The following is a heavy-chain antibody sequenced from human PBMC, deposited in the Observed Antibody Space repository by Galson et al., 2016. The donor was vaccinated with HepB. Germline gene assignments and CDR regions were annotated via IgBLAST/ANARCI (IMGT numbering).Heavy chain of an antibody. Sequence: SLRLSCAASGFTFSRYSMNWVRQAPGKGLEWVSSISSSSSFIYYADSVKGRFTISRDNAKNSLYLQMNSLRAEDTAVYYCARDGAVRGTEYYYYALDVWGQGTTVTVSS. J-gene: IGHJ6*02. CDR2: ISSSSSFI. D-gene: IGHD1/OR15-1a*01. CDR3: ARDGAVRGTEYYYYALDV. V-gene: IGHV3-21*01. CDR1: GFTFSRYS.